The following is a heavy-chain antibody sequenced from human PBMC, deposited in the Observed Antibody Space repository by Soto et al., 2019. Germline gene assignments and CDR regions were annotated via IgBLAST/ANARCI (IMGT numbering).Heavy chain of an antibody. D-gene: IGHD3-22*01. Sequence: GGSLRLSCAASGFTFSSYSMNWVRQAPGKGLEWVSYISSSSSTIYYADSVKGRITISRDNAKNSLYLQMNSLRDEDTAVYYCARVVGGYYYQNYYVMDVWGQGTTVTVYS. J-gene: IGHJ6*02. CDR1: GFTFSSYS. V-gene: IGHV3-48*02. CDR3: ARVVGGYYYQNYYVMDV. CDR2: ISSSSSTI.